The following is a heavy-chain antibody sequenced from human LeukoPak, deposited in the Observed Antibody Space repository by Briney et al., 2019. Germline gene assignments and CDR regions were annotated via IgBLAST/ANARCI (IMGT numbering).Heavy chain of an antibody. V-gene: IGHV3-74*01. Sequence: GGSLRLSCAASGFTFSSYWMHWVCQAPGKGLVWVSRINSDGSSTSYADSVKGRFTISRDNAKNTLYLQMNSLRAEDTAVYYCARPAYCGGDCYFDIWGQGTMVTVSS. CDR3: ARPAYCGGDCYFDI. CDR1: GFTFSSYW. D-gene: IGHD2-21*02. J-gene: IGHJ3*02. CDR2: INSDGSST.